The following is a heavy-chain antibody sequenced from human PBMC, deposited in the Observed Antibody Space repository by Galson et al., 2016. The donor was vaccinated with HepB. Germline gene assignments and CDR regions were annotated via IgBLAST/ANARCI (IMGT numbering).Heavy chain of an antibody. CDR1: GLTFSNYG. Sequence: SLRLSCAASGLTFSNYGMHWVRQPPGKGLEWLGVLSHDGSDNHYADSVRGRFTISRDNSQNTLYLERDSLRPDATAVYYCAIGGQLASFDYWGQGTLVTVSS. J-gene: IGHJ4*02. CDR3: AIGGQLASFDY. CDR2: LSHDGSDN. V-gene: IGHV3-30*03. D-gene: IGHD3-16*01.